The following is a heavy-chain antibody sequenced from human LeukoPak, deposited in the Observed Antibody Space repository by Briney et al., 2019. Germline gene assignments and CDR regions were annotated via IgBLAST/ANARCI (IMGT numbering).Heavy chain of an antibody. CDR1: GYTFTSYG. D-gene: IGHD3-3*01. CDR2: ISAYNGNT. Sequence: ASVKVSCKASGYTFTSYGISWVRQAPGQGLGWMGWISAYNGNTNYAQKLQGRVTMTTDTSTSTAYMELRSLRSDDTAVYYCARATYYDFWSGYWFDPWGQGTLVTVSS. V-gene: IGHV1-18*01. J-gene: IGHJ5*02. CDR3: ARATYYDFWSGYWFDP.